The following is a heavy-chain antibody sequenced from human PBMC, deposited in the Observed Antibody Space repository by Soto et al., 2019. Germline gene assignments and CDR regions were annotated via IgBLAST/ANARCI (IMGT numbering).Heavy chain of an antibody. D-gene: IGHD3-22*01. CDR2: ISYDGSNK. CDR3: AKVAEVGDYDSSGLYYFGY. V-gene: IGHV3-30*18. CDR1: GFTFSSYG. Sequence: PGGSLRLSCAASGFTFSSYGMHWVRQAPGKGLEWVAVISYDGSNKYYADSVKGRFTISRDNSKNTLYLQMNSLRAEDTAVYYCAKVAEVGDYDSSGLYYFGYWGQGTLVTVSS. J-gene: IGHJ4*02.